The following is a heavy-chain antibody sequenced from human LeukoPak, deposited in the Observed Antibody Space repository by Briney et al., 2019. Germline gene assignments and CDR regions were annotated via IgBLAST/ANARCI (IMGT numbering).Heavy chain of an antibody. CDR3: ARDRGDCSGGSCYRYYYYIDV. CDR2: IIPIFGTA. D-gene: IGHD2-15*01. V-gene: IGHV1-69*05. CDR1: GGTFSSYA. Sequence: SVKVSCKASGGTFSSYAISWVRQAPGQGREWMGRIIPIFGTANYAQKFQGRVTITTDESTSTAYMELSSLRSEDTAVYYCARDRGDCSGGSCYRYYYYIDVWGKGTTVTVSS. J-gene: IGHJ6*03.